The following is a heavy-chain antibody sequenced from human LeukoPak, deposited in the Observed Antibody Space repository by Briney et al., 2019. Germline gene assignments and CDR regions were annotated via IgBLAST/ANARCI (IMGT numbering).Heavy chain of an antibody. CDR2: ISYDGSNK. CDR1: GFTFSSYA. Sequence: GGSLRLSCAASGFTFSSYAMHWVRQAPGKGLEWVAVISYDGSNKYYADSVKGRFTISRDNSKNTLYLQMNSLRAEDTAVYYCARDHMRDYGGTHYYYYYYMDVWGKGTTVTVSS. J-gene: IGHJ6*03. D-gene: IGHD4-23*01. CDR3: ARDHMRDYGGTHYYYYYYMDV. V-gene: IGHV3-30*04.